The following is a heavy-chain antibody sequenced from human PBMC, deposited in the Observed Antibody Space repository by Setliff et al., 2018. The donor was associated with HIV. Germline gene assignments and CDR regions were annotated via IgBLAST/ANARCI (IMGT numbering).Heavy chain of an antibody. J-gene: IGHJ3*02. CDR2: INHSGST. D-gene: IGHD1-26*01. CDR1: GGSLSGYY. Sequence: PSETLSLTCAVYGGSLSGYYWSWIRQPPGKGLEWIGEINHSGSTNYNPSLKSRVTISVDTSKNQFSLKLSSVTAADTAVYYCARRPRIVGVRKNAFDIWGQGTMVTVSS. CDR3: ARRPRIVGVRKNAFDI. V-gene: IGHV4-34*01.